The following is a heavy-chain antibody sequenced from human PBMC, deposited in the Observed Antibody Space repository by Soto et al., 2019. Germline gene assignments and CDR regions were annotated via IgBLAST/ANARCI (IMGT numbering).Heavy chain of an antibody. Sequence: LRLSCAASGFTFRSYALSWVRQAPRKGLEWVSTISGSGASTYYSDSVKGRFTISRDNSKNTVDLQMDSLRAEDTAVYFCAKEGYHDLRSDYYANEPFDPWGQGTLVTVSS. CDR1: GFTFRSYA. J-gene: IGHJ5*02. V-gene: IGHV3-23*01. D-gene: IGHD3-3*01. CDR3: AKEGYHDLRSDYYANEPFDP. CDR2: ISGSGAST.